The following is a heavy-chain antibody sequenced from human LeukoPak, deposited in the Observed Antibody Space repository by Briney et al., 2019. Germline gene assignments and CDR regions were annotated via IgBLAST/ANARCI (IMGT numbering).Heavy chain of an antibody. CDR3: ARLGVLRFLEWWAFDI. V-gene: IGHV5-51*01. J-gene: IGHJ3*02. CDR2: IYSGDSDT. Sequence: ESLEISWKGSGYSFTSYWIRWVRQIPGKSLELVGIIYSGDSDTRYSPSFQGQVTISADKSISTAYLQWSSLKASDTAMYYCARLGVLRFLEWWAFDIWGQGTMVTVSS. D-gene: IGHD3-3*01. CDR1: GYSFTSYW.